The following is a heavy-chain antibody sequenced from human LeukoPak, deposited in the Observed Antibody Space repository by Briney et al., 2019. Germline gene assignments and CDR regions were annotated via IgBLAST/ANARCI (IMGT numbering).Heavy chain of an antibody. J-gene: IGHJ4*02. V-gene: IGHV3-53*01. CDR1: GFTVSSNY. CDR2: IYKNAIT. Sequence: GWSLRLSCAASGFTVSSNYMAWVRQAPGKGLDWVSVIYKNAITYYADTVKGRFTISRDNSKNTLYLQMNSLRAEDTALYYCVTSWELPTYYFDYWGQGALVTVSS. D-gene: IGHD3-10*01. CDR3: VTSWELPTYYFDY.